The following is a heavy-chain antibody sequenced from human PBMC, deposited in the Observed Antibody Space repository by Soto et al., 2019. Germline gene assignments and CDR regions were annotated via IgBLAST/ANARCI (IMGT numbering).Heavy chain of an antibody. J-gene: IGHJ6*02. D-gene: IGHD2-2*01. CDR3: ARVVPAAKYYYGMDV. V-gene: IGHV1-69*01. CDR2: IIPIFGTA. Sequence: QVQLVQSGAEVKKPGSSVQVSCKASGGTFSSYAISWVRQAPGQGLEWMGGIIPIFGTANYAQKFQGRVTITAHESTSTAYMELSSLRSEDTAVYYCARVVPAAKYYYGMDVWGQGTTFTVSS. CDR1: GGTFSSYA.